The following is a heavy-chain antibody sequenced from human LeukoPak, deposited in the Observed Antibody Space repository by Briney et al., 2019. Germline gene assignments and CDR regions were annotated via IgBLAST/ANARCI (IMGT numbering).Heavy chain of an antibody. Sequence: SETLSLTCAVSGYSISSGYYWGWIRQPPGKGLEWIGSIYHSGSTYYNPSLKSRVTISVDTSKNQFSLKLSSVTAADTAVYYCHSILYGVPSSFDYWGQGTLVTVSS. D-gene: IGHD2-21*01. CDR3: HSILYGVPSSFDY. CDR2: IYHSGST. V-gene: IGHV4-38-2*01. CDR1: GYSISSGYY. J-gene: IGHJ4*02.